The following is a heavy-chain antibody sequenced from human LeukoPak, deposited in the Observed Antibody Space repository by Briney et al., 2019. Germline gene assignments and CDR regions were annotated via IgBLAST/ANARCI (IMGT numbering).Heavy chain of an antibody. Sequence: LRLSCAASGFTFSSYAMSWIRQPPGKGLEWIGYIYHSGSTYYNPSLKSRVTISVDKSKNQFSLKLTSVTAADTAVYFCARARADFWSSDYWGQGTLVTVSS. CDR1: GFTFSSYA. V-gene: IGHV4-30-2*01. CDR2: IYHSGST. J-gene: IGHJ4*02. D-gene: IGHD3-3*01. CDR3: ARARADFWSSDY.